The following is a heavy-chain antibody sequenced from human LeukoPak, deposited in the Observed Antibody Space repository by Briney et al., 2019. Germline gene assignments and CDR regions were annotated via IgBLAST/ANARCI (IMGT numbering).Heavy chain of an antibody. CDR1: GYTFTSYD. D-gene: IGHD6-19*01. Sequence: ASVKVSCKASGYTFTSYDIHWVRQASGHGLEWMGWMNPKSAHTGHAQRFQGRVTMTMNTSISTAYMELSSLTSEDTAMYYCTRGPSCHSKWVGGMWFDPWGQGTLVSVSS. V-gene: IGHV1-8*01. CDR3: TRGPSCHSKWVGGMWFDP. CDR2: MNPKSAHT. J-gene: IGHJ5*02.